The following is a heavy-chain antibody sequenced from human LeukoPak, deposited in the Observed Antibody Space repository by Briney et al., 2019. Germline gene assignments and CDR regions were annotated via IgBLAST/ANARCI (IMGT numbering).Heavy chain of an antibody. Sequence: GGSLRLSCAASGFTFSAYWMSWVRQARGRGLEWVATIKQDGSEKYYVDPVKGRFTISRDNARNSVYLQMDSLRPEDTAVYYCVDGTTPDFWGQGTPVTISS. CDR2: IKQDGSEK. CDR1: GFTFSAYW. D-gene: IGHD4-11*01. V-gene: IGHV3-7*01. CDR3: VDGTTPDF. J-gene: IGHJ4*02.